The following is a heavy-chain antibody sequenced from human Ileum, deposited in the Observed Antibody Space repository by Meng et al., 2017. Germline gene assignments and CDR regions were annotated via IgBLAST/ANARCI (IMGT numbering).Heavy chain of an antibody. Sequence: QVQLVQSGAEGKKVGASVTVSCTASGYTFRNYPLHWVRQAPGQRPEWMGWINAGNGNIKISQKFQGRITITSDTSATAYMELSSMRSEDTAVYFCARENDNWNYFDYWGQGSLVTVSS. J-gene: IGHJ4*02. V-gene: IGHV1-3*01. D-gene: IGHD1-1*01. CDR2: INAGNGNI. CDR1: GYTFRNYP. CDR3: ARENDNWNYFDY.